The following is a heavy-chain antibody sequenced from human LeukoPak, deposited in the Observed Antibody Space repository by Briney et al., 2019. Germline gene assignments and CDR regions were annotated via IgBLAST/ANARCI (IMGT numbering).Heavy chain of an antibody. CDR1: GCTFSSYA. CDR3: ARGGEYFDY. CDR2: IIPILGIA. Sequence: SVKVSCKASGCTFSSYAISWVRQAPGQGVELMGMIIPILGIANYAQKFQGRVTITADKSTSTAYMELSSLKSEDTAVYYVARGGEYFDYWGQGTLVTVSS. D-gene: IGHD3-10*01. J-gene: IGHJ4*02. V-gene: IGHV1-69*04.